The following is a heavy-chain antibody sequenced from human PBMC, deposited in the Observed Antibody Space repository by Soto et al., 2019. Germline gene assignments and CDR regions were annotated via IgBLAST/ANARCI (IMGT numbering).Heavy chain of an antibody. CDR3: ARDIGFDYVN. V-gene: IGHV3-7*01. CDR2: VKEDGSEL. Sequence: VSLSLSCAVSGFNLISYCMSWVRQAPGKGLEWVASVKEDGSELYYLHSVRGRFSISRDSAGNALQLTMNYLSAEDTGVYFCARDIGFDYVNWGQGIPVTVSS. J-gene: IGHJ4*02. D-gene: IGHD3-16*01. CDR1: GFNLISYC.